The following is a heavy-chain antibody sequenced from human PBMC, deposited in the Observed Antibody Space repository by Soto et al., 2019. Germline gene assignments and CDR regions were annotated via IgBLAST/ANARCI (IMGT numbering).Heavy chain of an antibody. D-gene: IGHD3-10*01. CDR1: GFTFSSYG. Sequence: QVQLVESGGGVVQPGRSLRLSCAASGFTFSSYGMHWVRQAPGKGLEWVAVIWYDGSNKYYADSVKGRFTISRDNSKNTLYLQMKSLRAEDTGVYYCARDQIAYGSGSYLDYWGQGTLVTVSS. V-gene: IGHV3-33*01. J-gene: IGHJ4*02. CDR3: ARDQIAYGSGSYLDY. CDR2: IWYDGSNK.